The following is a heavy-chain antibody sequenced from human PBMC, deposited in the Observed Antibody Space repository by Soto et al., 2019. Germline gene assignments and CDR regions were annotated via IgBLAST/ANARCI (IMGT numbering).Heavy chain of an antibody. D-gene: IGHD1-1*01. Sequence: GGSLRPSCAASGFTVSSNYMSWVRQAPGKGLEWVSVIYSGGSTYYADSVKGRFTISRHNSKTTLYLQMNSLRAEDTAVYYCARYDDVSCCFDYWGQGTLVTVSS. CDR2: IYSGGST. CDR1: GFTVSSNY. V-gene: IGHV3-53*04. J-gene: IGHJ4*02. CDR3: ARYDDVSCCFDY.